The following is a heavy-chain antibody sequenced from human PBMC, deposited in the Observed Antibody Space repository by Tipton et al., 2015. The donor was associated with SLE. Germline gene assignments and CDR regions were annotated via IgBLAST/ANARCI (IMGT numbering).Heavy chain of an antibody. CDR1: GYTFTGYY. D-gene: IGHD3-3*01. Sequence: QLVQSGAEVKKPGASVKVSCKASGYTFTGYYMHWVRQAPGQGLEWMGWINPNSGGTNYAQKFQGRVTMTRDTSISTAYMELRSLRSDDTAVYYCARLRIGNDFWSGYYFLMDVWGQGTTVTVSS. CDR2: INPNSGGT. CDR3: ARLRIGNDFWSGYYFLMDV. V-gene: IGHV1-2*02. J-gene: IGHJ6*02.